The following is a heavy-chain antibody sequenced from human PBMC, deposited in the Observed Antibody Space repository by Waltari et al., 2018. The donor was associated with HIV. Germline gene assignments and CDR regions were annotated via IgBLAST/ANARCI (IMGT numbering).Heavy chain of an antibody. J-gene: IGHJ4*02. Sequence: LVKPSGTLSLTCAVSGGSISSSNWWSWVRQPPGTGLEWIGEIYHSGSTNYNPSLKSRVTISVDKPKNLFSLKLSAVTAADTAVYYCATTSRRDYYGSGSGFPPDYWGQGTLVTVSS. CDR2: IYHSGST. V-gene: IGHV4-4*02. D-gene: IGHD3-10*01. CDR1: GGSISSSNW. CDR3: ATTSRRDYYGSGSGFPPDY.